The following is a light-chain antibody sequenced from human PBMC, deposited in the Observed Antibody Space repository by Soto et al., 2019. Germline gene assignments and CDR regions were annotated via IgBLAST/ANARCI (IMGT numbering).Light chain of an antibody. Sequence: QPVLTQSPSASASLGASVKLTCTLSSGHGNYVIAWHQQQPEKGTRYLMKVKSDGSHSKGDAIPDRFSGSSSRAERYLAISSLQSEDEAYYYCQTWDTANVVFGGGTKVTVL. J-gene: IGLJ2*01. CDR2: VKSDGSH. CDR3: QTWDTANVV. CDR1: SGHGNYV. V-gene: IGLV4-69*01.